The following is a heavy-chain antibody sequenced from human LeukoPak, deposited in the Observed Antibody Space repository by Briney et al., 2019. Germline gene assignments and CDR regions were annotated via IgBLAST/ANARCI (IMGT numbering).Heavy chain of an antibody. Sequence: SVKVSCKASGYTFTSYAISWVRQAPGQGLEWMGRIIPIFGTANYAQKFQGRVTITTDESTSTAYMELSSLRSEDTAVYYCARVGEDTAMGYTLDYWGQGTLVTVSS. J-gene: IGHJ4*02. CDR1: GYTFTSYA. CDR2: IIPIFGTA. CDR3: ARVGEDTAMGYTLDY. D-gene: IGHD5-18*01. V-gene: IGHV1-69*05.